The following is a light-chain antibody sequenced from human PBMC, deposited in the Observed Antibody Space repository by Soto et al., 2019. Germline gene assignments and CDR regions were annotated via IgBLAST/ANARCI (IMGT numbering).Light chain of an antibody. V-gene: IGLV1-51*01. CDR1: SSNLAYNS. J-gene: IGLJ1*01. CDR3: GAWDDSLNVYV. Sequence: QAVLTQPPSVSAAPGQDVTISCSGSSSNLAYNSLSWYQQPPGTAPKLLIYDDNKRPSGIPARFSGSKSGTSATLGITGLETGDEADYYCGAWDDSLNVYVFGSGTKLTVL. CDR2: DDN.